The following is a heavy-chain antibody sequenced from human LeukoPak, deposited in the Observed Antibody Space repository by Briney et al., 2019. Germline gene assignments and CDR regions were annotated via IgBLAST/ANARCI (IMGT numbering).Heavy chain of an antibody. CDR2: IYIDGNT. J-gene: IGHJ6*02. D-gene: IGHD4-23*01. CDR1: GLTVSRNY. CDR3: AKSSSGGNSPPYYYYDMDV. Sequence: GGSLRLSCAASGLTVSRNYMSWVRQAPGKGLEWVSVIYIDGNTYYADSVKGRFTISRDNSKNTVYLQMNSLRAEDTAVYYCAKSSSGGNSPPYYYYDMDVWGQGTTVTVSS. V-gene: IGHV3-66*01.